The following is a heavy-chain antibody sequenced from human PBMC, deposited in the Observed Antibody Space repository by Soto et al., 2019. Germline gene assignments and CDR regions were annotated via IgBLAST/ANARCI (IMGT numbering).Heavy chain of an antibody. D-gene: IGHD5-18*01. V-gene: IGHV3-23*01. CDR3: AKTGPGSRYGYYFHX. J-gene: IGHJ4*02. Sequence: PGGSLRLSCAASGFTFSSYGMSWVRQAPGEGLEWVSCIRCSGGSTYYADSVKGRFTISTDNSKNTLYLQMYSLRAEDTAVYYCAKTGPGSRYGYYFHXWGQGTLVTVSX. CDR2: IRCSGGST. CDR1: GFTFSSYG.